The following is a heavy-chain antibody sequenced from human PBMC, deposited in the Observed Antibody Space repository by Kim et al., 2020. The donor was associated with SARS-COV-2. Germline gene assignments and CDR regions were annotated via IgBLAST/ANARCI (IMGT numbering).Heavy chain of an antibody. CDR3: ARGGYCSGGSCYRIDY. J-gene: IGHJ4*02. CDR1: GYTFTSYA. Sequence: ASVKVSCKASGYTFTSYAMHWVRQAPGQRLEWMGWINAGNGNTKYSQKFQGRVTITRDTSASTAYMELSSLRSEDTAVYYCARGGYCSGGSCYRIDYWGQGTLVTVSS. D-gene: IGHD2-15*01. CDR2: INAGNGNT. V-gene: IGHV1-3*01.